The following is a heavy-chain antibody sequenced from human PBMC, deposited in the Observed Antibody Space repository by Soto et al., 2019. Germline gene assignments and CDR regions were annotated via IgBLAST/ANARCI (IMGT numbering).Heavy chain of an antibody. CDR2: ISGSGGST. Sequence: GGSLRLSCAASGFTFSSYAMSWVRQAPGKGLEWVSAISGSGGSTYYADSVKGRFTISRDNSKNTLYLQMNSLRAEDTAVYYCAKDPRDGVKIFGVVIGLYGMDVWGQGTTVTVS. CDR1: GFTFSSYA. D-gene: IGHD3-3*01. V-gene: IGHV3-23*01. CDR3: AKDPRDGVKIFGVVIGLYGMDV. J-gene: IGHJ6*02.